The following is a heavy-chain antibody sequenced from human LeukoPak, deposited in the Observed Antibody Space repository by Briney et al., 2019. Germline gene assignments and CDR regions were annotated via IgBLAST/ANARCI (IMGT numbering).Heavy chain of an antibody. CDR2: IKQDGSER. CDR3: ARVVVPAAQSSRIYFDY. Sequence: GGSLRLSCAAFSTYWLSWVRQAPGKGLEWVAYIKQDGSERYYVDSVKGRFTVSRDNAKNSLYLQMSSLRAEDTAVYYCARVVVPAAQSSRIYFDYWGQGTLVTVSS. J-gene: IGHJ4*02. D-gene: IGHD2-2*01. V-gene: IGHV3-7*01. CDR1: STYW.